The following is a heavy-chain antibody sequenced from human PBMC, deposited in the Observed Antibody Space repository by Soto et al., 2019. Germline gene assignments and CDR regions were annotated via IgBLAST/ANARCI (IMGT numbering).Heavy chain of an antibody. J-gene: IGHJ3*02. V-gene: IGHV3-30-3*01. D-gene: IGHD3-22*01. CDR3: ARDSQGNYYDGAFDI. CDR1: GFTFSSYA. CDR2: ISYDGSNK. Sequence: QVQLVESGGGVVQPGRSLRLSCAASGFTFSSYAMHWVRQAPGKGLEWVAVISYDGSNKYYADSVKGRFTISRDNSKNTRYLQMNSLRAEDTAVYYCARDSQGNYYDGAFDIWGQGTMVTVSS.